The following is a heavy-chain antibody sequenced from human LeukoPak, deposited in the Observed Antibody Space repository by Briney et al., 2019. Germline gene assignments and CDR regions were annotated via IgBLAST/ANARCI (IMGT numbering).Heavy chain of an antibody. CDR3: AHNYYSSSWYVFDY. J-gene: IGHJ4*02. V-gene: IGHV2-5*01. D-gene: IGHD6-13*01. CDR2: IYWNDDK. CDR1: GFSLNTSGVG. Sequence: SGPTLVKPTQTLTLACTFSGFSLNTSGVGVGWIRQPPGKALEWLALIYWNDDKRYSPSLKSRLTITKDTSKNQVVLTMTNMDPVDTATYYCAHNYYSSSWYVFDYWGQGTLVTVSS.